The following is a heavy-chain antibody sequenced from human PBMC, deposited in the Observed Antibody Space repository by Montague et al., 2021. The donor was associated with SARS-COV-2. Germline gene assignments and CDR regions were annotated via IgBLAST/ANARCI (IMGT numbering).Heavy chain of an antibody. CDR1: GGSSSDYY. D-gene: IGHD3-16*02. CDR3: ARESLLGELSFSFDP. J-gene: IGHJ5*02. V-gene: IGHV4-34*01. Sequence: SETLSLTCAVYGGSSSDYYWTWIRQPPGKGLEWLGEVNPSGRINYNPSLKSRTTISVDTYKNQFSLWLSFVSAADTAVYCCARESLLGELSFSFDPWGQGTLVTVSS. CDR2: VNPSGRI.